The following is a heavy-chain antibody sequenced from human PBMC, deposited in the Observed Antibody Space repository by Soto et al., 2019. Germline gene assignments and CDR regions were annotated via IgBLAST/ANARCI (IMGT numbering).Heavy chain of an antibody. CDR1: GFTFSSYS. V-gene: IGHV3-21*01. CDR2: ISSSSSYI. D-gene: IGHD2-2*01. Sequence: LRLSCAASGFTFSSYSMNWVRQARGKGLEWVSSISSSSSYIYYADSVKGRFTISRDNAKNSLYLQMNSLRAEDTAVYYCARDGVVVPGAIDYYGMDVWGQGTTVTVSS. J-gene: IGHJ6*02. CDR3: ARDGVVVPGAIDYYGMDV.